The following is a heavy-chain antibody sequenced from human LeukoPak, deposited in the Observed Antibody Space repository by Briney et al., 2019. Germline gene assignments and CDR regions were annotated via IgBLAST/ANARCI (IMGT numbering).Heavy chain of an antibody. J-gene: IGHJ4*02. CDR1: GFSFTTHS. CDR3: AKLLESYSDS. CDR2: IDYSGAVT. Sequence: PGRSLRLSCSASGFSFTTHSMIWARRASGKGLEWVSAIDYSGAVTFYADSVKGRFTISRDNYKNTMYLQMNGLRAEDTAVYYCAKLLESYSDSWGQGTLVTVSS. V-gene: IGHV3-23*01.